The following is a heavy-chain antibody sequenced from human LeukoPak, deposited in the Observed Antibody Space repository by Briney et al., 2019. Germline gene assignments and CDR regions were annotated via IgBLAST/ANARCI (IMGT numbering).Heavy chain of an antibody. V-gene: IGHV1-69*06. CDR3: ATLYDFWSGYNYHYYMDV. CDR2: IIPIFGTA. CDR1: GGTFSSYA. Sequence: SVKVSCKASGGTFSSYAISWVRQAPGQGLEWMGGIIPIFGTANYAQKFQGRVTITADKSTSTAYMELSSLRSEDTAVYYCATLYDFWSGYNYHYYMDVWGKGTTVTVSS. D-gene: IGHD3-3*01. J-gene: IGHJ6*03.